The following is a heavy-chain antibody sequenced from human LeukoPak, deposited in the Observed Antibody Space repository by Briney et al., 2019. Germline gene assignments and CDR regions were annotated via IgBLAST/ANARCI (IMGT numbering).Heavy chain of an antibody. CDR2: IHYDGTNK. J-gene: IGHJ4*02. D-gene: IGHD2-2*01. V-gene: IGHV3-30*02. CDR1: GFMFNSFG. CDR3: AKNSRGLPASPAFDS. Sequence: GGSLRLSCAASGFMFNSFGMHWVRQAPGKGLEWVAFIHYDGTNKYYTGSVRGRFTISRDNSENALYLQMSSLRPEDTAIYYCAKNSRGLPASPAFDSWGQGTLVTVSS.